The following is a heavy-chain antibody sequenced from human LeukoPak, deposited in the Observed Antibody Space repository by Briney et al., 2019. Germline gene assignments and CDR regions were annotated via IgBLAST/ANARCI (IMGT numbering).Heavy chain of an antibody. J-gene: IGHJ4*02. Sequence: SETLSLTCAISGDSVSSNTAAWNWIRQSPSRGLEWLGRTYYGSKWYNDYAVSVKSRTIISPDTSKNQFSLQLNSVTPEDTAVYYCVREGEGGLDYFDYWARGTLVTVSS. D-gene: IGHD3-16*01. CDR2: TYYGSKWYN. CDR1: GDSVSSNTAA. V-gene: IGHV6-1*01. CDR3: VREGEGGLDYFDY.